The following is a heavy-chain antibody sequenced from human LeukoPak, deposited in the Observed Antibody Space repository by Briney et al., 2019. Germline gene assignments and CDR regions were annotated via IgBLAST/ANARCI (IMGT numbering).Heavy chain of an antibody. CDR3: ARDDVQIVVVPAAHYYYGMDV. Sequence: ASVKVSCKASGYTFTGYYMHWVRQAPGQGPEWMGWINPNSGGTNYAQKFQGRVTMTRDTSISTAYMELSRLRSDDTAVYYCARDDVQIVVVPAAHYYYGMDVWGQGTTVTVSS. J-gene: IGHJ6*02. V-gene: IGHV1-2*02. CDR2: INPNSGGT. CDR1: GYTFTGYY. D-gene: IGHD2-2*01.